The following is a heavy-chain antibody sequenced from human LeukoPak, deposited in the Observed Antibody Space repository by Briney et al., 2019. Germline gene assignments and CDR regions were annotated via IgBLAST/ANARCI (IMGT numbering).Heavy chain of an antibody. CDR2: INPSGGST. CDR3: ARDGHGGASLDY. D-gene: IGHD1-26*01. CDR1: GYTFTSYY. V-gene: IGHV1-46*01. Sequence: ASVKVSCKASGYTFTSYYMHWVRQAPGQGLEWIGIINPSGGSTSYAQKFQGRVTMTRDMSTSTVYMELSSLRSEDTAVYYCARDGHGGASLDYWGQGTLVTVSS. J-gene: IGHJ4*02.